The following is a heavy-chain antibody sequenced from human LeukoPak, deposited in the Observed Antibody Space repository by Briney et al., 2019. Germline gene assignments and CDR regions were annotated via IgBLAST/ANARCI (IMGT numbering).Heavy chain of an antibody. V-gene: IGHV1-3*03. CDR1: GYTFTSYA. CDR3: ARSWFGELLVY. CDR2: INAGNGNT. D-gene: IGHD3-10*01. J-gene: IGHJ4*02. Sequence: ASVKVSCKASGYTFTSYAMRWVRQAPGQRLEWMGWINAGNGNTKYSQEFQGRVTMTRDTSTSTVYMELSSLRSEDTAVYYCARSWFGELLVYWGQGTLVTVSS.